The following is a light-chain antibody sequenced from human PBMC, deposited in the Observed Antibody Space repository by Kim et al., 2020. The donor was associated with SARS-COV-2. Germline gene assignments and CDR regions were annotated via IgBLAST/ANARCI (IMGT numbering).Light chain of an antibody. J-gene: IGKJ3*01. CDR1: QGISSF. CDR3: QNRFT. V-gene: IGKV1-27*01. Sequence: SSLSASVGDRVTITCRASQGISSFLAWYQQRPGKVPKLLIYAASTLQSGVPSRFSGSGSGTDFTLTISSLQPEDVATYYCQNRFTFGPGTKVDIK. CDR2: AAS.